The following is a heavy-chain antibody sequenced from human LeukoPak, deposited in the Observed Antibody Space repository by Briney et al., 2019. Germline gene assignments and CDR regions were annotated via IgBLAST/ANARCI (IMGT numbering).Heavy chain of an antibody. V-gene: IGHV3-23*01. CDR3: ANLNGYDAWRYGMDV. CDR2: ISGSGGST. J-gene: IGHJ6*02. Sequence: GGSLRLSCAASGFTFSSYAMSWVRQAPGKGLEWVSAISGSGGSTYYADSVKGRFTISRDNSKNTLYLQMNSLRAEDTAVYYCANLNGYDAWRYGMDVWGQGTTVTVSS. D-gene: IGHD3-22*01. CDR1: GFTFSSYA.